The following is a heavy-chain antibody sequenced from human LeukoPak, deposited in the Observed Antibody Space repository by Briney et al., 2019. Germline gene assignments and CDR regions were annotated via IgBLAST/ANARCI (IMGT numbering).Heavy chain of an antibody. CDR3: ARVAKERVGGVYYFDY. CDR2: IGTAGDT. V-gene: IGHV3-13*01. Sequence: GGSLRLSCAASGCTFSDYDMHWVRQATGKGLEWVSAIGTAGDTYYTGSVKGRFTISRENAKNSLYLQMNSLRAGDTAVYYCARVAKERVGGVYYFDYWGQGTLVTVSS. J-gene: IGHJ4*02. CDR1: GCTFSDYD. D-gene: IGHD1-1*01.